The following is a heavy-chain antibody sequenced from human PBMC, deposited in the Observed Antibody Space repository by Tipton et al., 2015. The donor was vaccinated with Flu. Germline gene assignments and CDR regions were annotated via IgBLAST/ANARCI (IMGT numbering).Heavy chain of an antibody. CDR1: GFTFSSYE. V-gene: IGHV3-48*03. J-gene: IGHJ4*02. D-gene: IGHD3-10*01. Sequence: LSLTCAASGFTFSSYEMNWVRQAPGKGLEWVSYISSSDSPIYYADSVKGRFTISRDNAKNSLYLQMNSLRAEDTAVYYCARDQSGYYGSGSYSSDYWGQGTLVTVSS. CDR3: ARDQSGYYGSGSYSSDY. CDR2: ISSSDSPI.